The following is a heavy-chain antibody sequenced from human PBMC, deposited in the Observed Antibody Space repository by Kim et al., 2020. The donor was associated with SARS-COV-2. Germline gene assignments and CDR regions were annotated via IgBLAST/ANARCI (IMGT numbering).Heavy chain of an antibody. J-gene: IGHJ4*02. CDR3: TRNFGF. V-gene: IGHV3-48*02. Sequence: SNSSTVYYADSVKGRFTISRDNAKNALYLQMNSLRDEDTAVYYCTRNFGFWGQGTLVTVSS. CDR2: SNSSTV.